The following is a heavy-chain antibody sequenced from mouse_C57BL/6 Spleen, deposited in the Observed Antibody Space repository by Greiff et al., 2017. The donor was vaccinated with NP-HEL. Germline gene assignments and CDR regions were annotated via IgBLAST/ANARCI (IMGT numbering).Heavy chain of an antibody. CDR2: INPNNGGT. J-gene: IGHJ2*01. CDR1: GYTFTDYN. CDR3: ANGYYFYYFDY. V-gene: IGHV1-22*01. Sequence: EVQLQQSGPELVKPGASVKMSCKASGYTFTDYNMHWVKQSHGKSLEWIGYINPNNGGTSYNQKFKGKATLTVNKSSSAAYMELRSLTSEDSAVYYCANGYYFYYFDYWGQGTTLTVSS. D-gene: IGHD2-3*01.